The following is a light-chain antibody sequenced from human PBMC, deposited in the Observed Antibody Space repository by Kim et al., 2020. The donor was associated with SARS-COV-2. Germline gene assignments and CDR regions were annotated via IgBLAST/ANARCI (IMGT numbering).Light chain of an antibody. CDR2: STS. CDR3: LLYYGGAVL. V-gene: IGLV7-43*01. J-gene: IGLJ2*01. CDR1: HGAGTNEYL. Sequence: PAGTVTVTGAARHGAGTNEYLASWFQQKPGQAPRTLGYSTSNKHPWTPARCSGSRLGGKAALTVSGVQPEDEAEYYCLLYYGGAVLFGGGTQLTVL.